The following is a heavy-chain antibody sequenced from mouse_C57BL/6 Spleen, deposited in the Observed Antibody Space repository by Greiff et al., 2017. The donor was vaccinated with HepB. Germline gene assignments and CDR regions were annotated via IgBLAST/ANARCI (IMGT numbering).Heavy chain of an antibody. CDR2: IDPENGDT. CDR1: GFNIKDDY. J-gene: IGHJ3*01. V-gene: IGHV14-4*01. Sequence: EVQLQQSGAELVRPGASVKLSCTASGFNIKDDYMHWVKQRPEQGLEWIGWIDPENGDTEYASKFQGKATITADTSSNTAYLQLSSLTSEDTAVYYCTFMVTPWFAYWGQGTLVTVSA. D-gene: IGHD2-2*01. CDR3: TFMVTPWFAY.